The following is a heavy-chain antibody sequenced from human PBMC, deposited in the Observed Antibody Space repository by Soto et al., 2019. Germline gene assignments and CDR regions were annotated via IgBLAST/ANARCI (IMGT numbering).Heavy chain of an antibody. CDR2: IYYSGST. CDR1: GGSISSYY. CDR3: ARVWSVGLSTRSFDY. D-gene: IGHD1-26*01. V-gene: IGHV4-59*01. Sequence: SETLSLTCTVSGGSISSYYWSWIRQPPGKGLGWIGYIYYSGSTNYNPSLKSRVTISVDTSKNQFSLKLSSVTAADTAVYYCARVWSVGLSTRSFDYWGQGTLVTVSS. J-gene: IGHJ4*02.